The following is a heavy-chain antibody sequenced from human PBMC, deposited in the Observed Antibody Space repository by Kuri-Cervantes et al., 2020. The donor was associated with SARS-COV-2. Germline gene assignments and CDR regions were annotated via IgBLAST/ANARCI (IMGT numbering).Heavy chain of an antibody. CDR3: ARAPGRYCSSTSCARGAFDI. CDR2: MNPNSGNT. V-gene: IGHV1-8*02. D-gene: IGHD2-2*01. J-gene: IGHJ3*02. CDR1: GYTFTSYD. Sequence: ASVKVSCKASGYTFTSYDINWVRQATGQGLEWMGWMNPNSGNTGYAQKFQGRVIMTRNTSVSTAYMELSSLRSEDTAVYYCARAPGRYCSSTSCARGAFDIWGQGTMVTVSS.